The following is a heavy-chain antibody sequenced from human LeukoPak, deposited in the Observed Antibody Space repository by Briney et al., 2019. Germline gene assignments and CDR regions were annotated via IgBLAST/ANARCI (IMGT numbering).Heavy chain of an antibody. CDR2: ISGSGVRT. D-gene: IGHD6-19*01. V-gene: IGHV3-23*01. Sequence: PGGFLRLSCAASGFTFISYAMSWVRQAPGKGLEWVSGISGSGVRTYYADSVKGRFIISRDNSKNTVLLQMNSLRAEDTAIYYCAKDLVAVAGSLYYFDYWGQGTLVTVSS. CDR3: AKDLVAVAGSLYYFDY. CDR1: GFTFISYA. J-gene: IGHJ4*02.